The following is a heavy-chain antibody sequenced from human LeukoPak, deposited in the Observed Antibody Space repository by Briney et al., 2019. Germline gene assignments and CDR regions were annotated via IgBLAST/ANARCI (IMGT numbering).Heavy chain of an antibody. CDR3: ARCVVGACNWFDP. D-gene: IGHD1-26*01. CDR2: IIPILGIA. CDR1: GGTFSSYA. Sequence: ASVKVSCKASGGTFSSYAISWVRQAPGQGLEWMGRIIPILGIANYAQKFQGRVTITADKSTSTAYMELSSLRSEDTAVYYCARCVVGACNWFDPWGQGTLVTASS. J-gene: IGHJ5*02. V-gene: IGHV1-69*04.